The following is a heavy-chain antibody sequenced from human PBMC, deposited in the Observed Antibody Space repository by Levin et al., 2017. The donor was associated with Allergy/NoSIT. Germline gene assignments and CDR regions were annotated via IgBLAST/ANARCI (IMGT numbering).Heavy chain of an antibody. J-gene: IGHJ3*02. Sequence: GESLKISCAASGFTFSSYWMSWVRQAPGKGLEWVANIKQDGSVKYYVDSVKGRFTVSRDNAKNSVYLQMSSLRVEDTAMYYCARNWRSAFDIWGQGTVVTVSS. V-gene: IGHV3-7*04. CDR3: ARNWRSAFDI. CDR1: GFTFSSYW. CDR2: IKQDGSVK.